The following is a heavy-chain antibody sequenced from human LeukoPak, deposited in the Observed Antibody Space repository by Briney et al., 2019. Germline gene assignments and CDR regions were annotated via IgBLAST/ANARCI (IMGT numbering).Heavy chain of an antibody. CDR1: GFTFTSYG. CDR2: MWYDGSKQ. D-gene: IGHD3-10*01. Sequence: GRSLRLSCAASGFTFTSYGMHWVRQAPGKGLEWVAVMWYDGSKQYYADSVKGRFTISRDTSKNTLYLETNSLRAEDTAVYYCVRDYNFYFDYWGQGTLVTVSS. J-gene: IGHJ4*02. CDR3: VRDYNFYFDY. V-gene: IGHV3-33*01.